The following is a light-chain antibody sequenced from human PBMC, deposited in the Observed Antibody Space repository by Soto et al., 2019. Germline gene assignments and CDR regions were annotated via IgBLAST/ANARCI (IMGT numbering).Light chain of an antibody. J-gene: IGKJ5*01. Sequence: EIVLTQSPATLSLSPGERATLSCRASQSVSSYLAWYQQKPGQAPRLLIYEASNRATGIPARFSGSGSWTDFTLTISSLEHEDSAVYYCQQRSNWSTFGEGTRLEIK. CDR1: QSVSSY. CDR2: EAS. V-gene: IGKV3-11*01. CDR3: QQRSNWST.